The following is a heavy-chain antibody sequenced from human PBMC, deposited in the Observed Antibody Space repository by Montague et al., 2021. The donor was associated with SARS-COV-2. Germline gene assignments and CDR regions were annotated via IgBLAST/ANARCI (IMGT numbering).Heavy chain of an antibody. Sequence: SETLSLTCAVHGTSFSGYYRNWIRQPPGKGLEWIGEINHGGSTKYSPSLKSRLTISADTSKNQFSLKLTSVVAADTAVYYCARLRDGVVPSPILGVGPYYSYYYMDVWGRGTTVTVSS. CDR1: GTSFSGYY. CDR3: ARLRDGVVPSPILGVGPYYSYYYMDV. CDR2: INHGGST. V-gene: IGHV4-34*01. D-gene: IGHD3-10*01. J-gene: IGHJ6*03.